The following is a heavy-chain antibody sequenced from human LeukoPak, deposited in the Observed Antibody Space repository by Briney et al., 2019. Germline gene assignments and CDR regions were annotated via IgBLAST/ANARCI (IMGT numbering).Heavy chain of an antibody. V-gene: IGHV3-48*03. CDR2: ISSSGSTI. CDR1: GFTFSSYE. Sequence: PGGSLRLSCAASGFTFSSYEMNWVRQAPGKGLEWVSYISSSGSTIYYADSVKGRFTISRDNAKNSLYLQMNSLRAEHTAVYYCARGLGPWLVEGFDYWGQGTLVTVSS. D-gene: IGHD6-19*01. J-gene: IGHJ4*02. CDR3: ARGLGPWLVEGFDY.